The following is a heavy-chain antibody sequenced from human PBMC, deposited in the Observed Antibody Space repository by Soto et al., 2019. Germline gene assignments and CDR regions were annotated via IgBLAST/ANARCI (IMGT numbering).Heavy chain of an antibody. Sequence: GESLKISCKGSGYSSAGYWITWVRQKPGKGLEWMGRIDPSDSQTYYSPSFRGHVTISATKSITTVFLQWSSLRASDTAMYYCARQIYDSDTGPNFQYYFDSWGQGTPVTVSS. J-gene: IGHJ4*02. D-gene: IGHD3-22*01. CDR3: ARQIYDSDTGPNFQYYFDS. CDR2: IDPSDSQT. CDR1: GYSSAGYW. V-gene: IGHV5-10-1*01.